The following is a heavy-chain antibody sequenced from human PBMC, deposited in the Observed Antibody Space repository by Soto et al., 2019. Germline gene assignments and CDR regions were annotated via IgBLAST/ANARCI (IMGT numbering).Heavy chain of an antibody. V-gene: IGHV3-33*01. D-gene: IGHD6-6*01. CDR2: IWYDGSNK. CDR3: ARDLDEQLVHYAFDI. J-gene: IGHJ3*02. Sequence: QVQLVESGGGVVQPGRSLRLSCAASGFTFSSYGMHWVRQAPGKGLEWVAVIWYDGSNKYYADSVKGRFTISRDNSKNALYLQMNSLRAEDTAVYYCARDLDEQLVHYAFDIWGQGTMVTVSS. CDR1: GFTFSSYG.